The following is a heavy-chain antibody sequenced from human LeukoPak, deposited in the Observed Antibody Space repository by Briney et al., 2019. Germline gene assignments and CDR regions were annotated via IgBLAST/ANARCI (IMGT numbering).Heavy chain of an antibody. V-gene: IGHV3-33*01. J-gene: IGHJ4*02. CDR2: LVYDERN. CDR3: ARDLSAAYDF. CDR1: GFPFSSYG. D-gene: IGHD6-19*01. Sequence: PGGSLRLSCAASGFPFSSYGMHWVRQAPGKGLEWGARLVYDERNDYANSVKGRFTISRDNSKNTLYLQMDNLRVDDTAVYYCARDLSAAYDFWGQGILVTVSS.